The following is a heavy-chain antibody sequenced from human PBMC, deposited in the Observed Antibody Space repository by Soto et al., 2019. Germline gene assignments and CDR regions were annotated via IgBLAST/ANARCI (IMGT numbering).Heavy chain of an antibody. D-gene: IGHD4-4*01. CDR3: ARANPYSNYATPGNS. CDR2: IYYSGST. Sequence: QVQLQESGPGLVKPSQTLSLTCTVSGGSISSGDYYWSWIRQPPGKGLEWIGYIYYSGSTYYNPSLKSRVTISVDTSKNQFSLKLSSVTAADTAVYYRARANPYSNYATPGNSWGQGTLVTVSS. CDR1: GGSISSGDYY. J-gene: IGHJ4*02. V-gene: IGHV4-30-4*01.